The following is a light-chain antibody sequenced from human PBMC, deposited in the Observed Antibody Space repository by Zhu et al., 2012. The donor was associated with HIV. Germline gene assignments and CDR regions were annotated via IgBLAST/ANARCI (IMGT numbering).Light chain of an antibody. CDR2: GAS. CDR3: RHYYNWLGT. V-gene: IGKV3-15*01. J-gene: IGKJ1*01. Sequence: EIVMTQSPDTLSVFPGERATLSCRASQSFGSTLAWYQHKPGQPPRLLIYGASTRAAGIPARFSGSGSGTEFTLTISGVQSEDFAVYYCRHYYNWLGTFGQGTKVEIK. CDR1: QSFGST.